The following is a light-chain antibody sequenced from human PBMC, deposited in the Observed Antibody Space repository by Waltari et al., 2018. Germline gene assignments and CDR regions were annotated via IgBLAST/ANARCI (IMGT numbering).Light chain of an antibody. CDR2: KVS. CDR1: QTFVHSDGNTY. CDR3: GQGTKVPFT. V-gene: IGKV2-30*02. Sequence: DVVMTQSPLSLPITPGQPASISCSSSQTFVHSDGNTYLTWYQQKPGQPPRLLIYKVSKRDSGVPDRFSGSGAGTDFTLKISRVEAEDVGVYYCGQGTKVPFTFGPGTNWISN. J-gene: IGKJ3*01.